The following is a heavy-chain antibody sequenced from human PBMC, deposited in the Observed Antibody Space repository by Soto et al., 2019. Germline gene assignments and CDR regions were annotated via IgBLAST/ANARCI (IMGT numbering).Heavy chain of an antibody. D-gene: IGHD6-19*01. CDR3: ARDRVAVAGGYYYYYGMDV. V-gene: IGHV3-30-3*01. CDR1: GFTFSSYA. Sequence: GGSLRLSCAASGFTFSSYAMHWVRQAPGKGLEWVAVISYDGSNKYYADSVKGRFTISRDNSKNTLYLQMNSLRAEDTAVYYCARDRVAVAGGYYYYYGMDVWGQGTTVTVSS. CDR2: ISYDGSNK. J-gene: IGHJ6*02.